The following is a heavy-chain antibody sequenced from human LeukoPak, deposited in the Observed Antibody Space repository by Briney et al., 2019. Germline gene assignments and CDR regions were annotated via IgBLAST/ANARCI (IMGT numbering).Heavy chain of an antibody. Sequence: SETLSLTCTVSGYSISSGYYWGWIRQPPGKGLEWIGNIYKSGSTYYNPSLKSRVTISVDTSKNQFSLKLNSVTAADTAVYYCARRGSITSYMDVWGKGTTVTISS. V-gene: IGHV4-38-2*02. J-gene: IGHJ6*03. D-gene: IGHD3-3*01. CDR3: ARRGSITSYMDV. CDR1: GYSISSGYY. CDR2: IYKSGST.